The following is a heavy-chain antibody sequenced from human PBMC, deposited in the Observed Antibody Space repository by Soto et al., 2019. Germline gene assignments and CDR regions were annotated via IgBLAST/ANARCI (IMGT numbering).Heavy chain of an antibody. Sequence: SGPTLVNPTQTLTLTCTFSGFSLSTSGMRVSWIRQPPGKALEFLARIDWDDDKFYSTFLKTRLTISKDTSKNQVVLTMTNMDPVDTATYYCARSAKTKGDFDYWGQGTLVTVSS. CDR3: ARSAKTKGDFDY. J-gene: IGHJ4*02. V-gene: IGHV2-70*04. CDR1: GFSLSTSGMR. CDR2: IDWDDDK.